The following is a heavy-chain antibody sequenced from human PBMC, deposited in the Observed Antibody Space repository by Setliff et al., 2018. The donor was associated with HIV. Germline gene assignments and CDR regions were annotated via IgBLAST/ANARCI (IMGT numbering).Heavy chain of an antibody. Sequence: SETLSLTCSVFGGSISTYSYYWGWVRQPPGMGLEWIGSIYHTANTHYSPSLETRVAIFVDTSKNQFSLRLSSVTAADTGVYYCARHKVLLFSWVAFDVWGLGTLVTVSS. CDR3: ARHKVLLFSWVAFDV. CDR1: GGSISTYSYY. CDR2: IYHTANT. V-gene: IGHV4-39*01. D-gene: IGHD3-16*01. J-gene: IGHJ3*01.